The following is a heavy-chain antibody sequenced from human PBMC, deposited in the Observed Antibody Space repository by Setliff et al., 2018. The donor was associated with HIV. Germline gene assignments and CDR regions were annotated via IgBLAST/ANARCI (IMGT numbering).Heavy chain of an antibody. D-gene: IGHD1-1*01. CDR3: AQEERDAYNYWFDP. V-gene: IGHV4-34*01. J-gene: IGHJ5*02. CDR1: GGSFSGYY. Sequence: SETLSLTCAVYGGSFSGYYWSWIRQSPGKGLEWVGEISHSGTTNYNPSLKSRVTISVDTSKNQFSLKLNSVTAADTAVYYCAQEERDAYNYWFDPWGQGTLVTVSS. CDR2: ISHSGTT.